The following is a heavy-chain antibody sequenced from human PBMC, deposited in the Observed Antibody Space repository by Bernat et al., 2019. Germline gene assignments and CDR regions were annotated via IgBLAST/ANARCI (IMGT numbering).Heavy chain of an antibody. D-gene: IGHD3-16*02. J-gene: IGHJ4*02. CDR1: GFTFNTLW. Sequence: EVQLVEPGGGLVQPGGSLRLSCAASGFTFNTLWMYWVRQVLGKGLVWVSRINSDGSYTTYADSVEGRFTISRNNAQNTLYLQMNSLRAEVTAVYYCARGGVTFGGVLVQWGQGTLVTVSS. CDR3: ARGGVTFGGVLVQ. V-gene: IGHV3-74*02. CDR2: INSDGSYT.